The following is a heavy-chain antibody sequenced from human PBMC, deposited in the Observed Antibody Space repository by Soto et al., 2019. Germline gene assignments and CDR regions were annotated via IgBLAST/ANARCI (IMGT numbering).Heavy chain of an antibody. CDR3: VYDFWSGFPPPYYYGMDV. CDR1: GGTFSSYA. Sequence: QVQLVQSGAEVKKPGSSVKVSCKASGGTFSSYAISWVRQAPGQGLEWMGGIIPIFGTANYAQKFQGRVTITADKSTSTAYMELSSLRSEDTAVYYCVYDFWSGFPPPYYYGMDVWGQGTTVTVSS. V-gene: IGHV1-69*06. J-gene: IGHJ6*02. CDR2: IIPIFGTA. D-gene: IGHD3-3*01.